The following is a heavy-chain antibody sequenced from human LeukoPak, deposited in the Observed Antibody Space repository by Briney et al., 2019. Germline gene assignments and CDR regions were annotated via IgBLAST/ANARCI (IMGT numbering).Heavy chain of an antibody. Sequence: SVKVSCKASGGTFSSYAISWVRQAPGQGLEWMGGIIPIFGTANYAQKFQGRVTMTEDTSTDTAYMELSSLRSEDTAVYYCATDLAYYYGSGKGYWGQGTLVTVSS. CDR2: IIPIFGTA. CDR1: GGTFSSYA. CDR3: ATDLAYYYGSGKGY. J-gene: IGHJ4*02. D-gene: IGHD3-10*01. V-gene: IGHV1-69*06.